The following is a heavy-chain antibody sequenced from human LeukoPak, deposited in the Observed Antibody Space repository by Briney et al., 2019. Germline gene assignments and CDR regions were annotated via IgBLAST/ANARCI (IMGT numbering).Heavy chain of an antibody. V-gene: IGHV4-4*07. D-gene: IGHD6-19*01. CDR3: ARGLAPGWGYYHYYMDV. CDR1: GVAISSYY. J-gene: IGHJ6*03. CDR2: IYNSGST. Sequence: SETLSLTCTVSGVAISSYYWSWIRQPAGKGLEWIGRIYNSGSTNYNPSLKSRVTMSIDTSKNQFSLKLSSVTAADTAVYYCARGLAPGWGYYHYYMDVWGKGTTVTISS.